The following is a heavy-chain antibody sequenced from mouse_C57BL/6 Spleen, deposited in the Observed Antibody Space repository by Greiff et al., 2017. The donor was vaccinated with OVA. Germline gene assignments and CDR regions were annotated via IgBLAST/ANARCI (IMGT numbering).Heavy chain of an antibody. V-gene: IGHV1-61*01. CDR2: IYPSDSET. CDR3: ARSAQATPFDY. J-gene: IGHJ2*01. Sequence: QVQLKQPGAELVRPGSSVKLSCKASGYTFTSYWMDWVKQRPGQGLEWIGNIYPSDSETHYNQKFKDKATLTVDKSSSTAYMQLSSLTSEDSAVYYCARSAQATPFDYWGQGTTLTVSS. D-gene: IGHD3-2*02. CDR1: GYTFTSYW.